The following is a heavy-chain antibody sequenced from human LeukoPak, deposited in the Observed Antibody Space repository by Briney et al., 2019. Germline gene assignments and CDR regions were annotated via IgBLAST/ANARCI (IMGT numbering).Heavy chain of an antibody. V-gene: IGHV4-59*08. Sequence: SETLSLTCTVSGGSISSYYWSWIRQPPGKGLEWIGCIYYSGSTNYNPSLKSRVTISVDTSKNQFSLKLSSVTAADTAVYYCARLSNWFDPWGQGTLVTVSS. J-gene: IGHJ5*02. CDR2: IYYSGST. CDR3: ARLSNWFDP. CDR1: GGSISSYY. D-gene: IGHD5/OR15-5a*01.